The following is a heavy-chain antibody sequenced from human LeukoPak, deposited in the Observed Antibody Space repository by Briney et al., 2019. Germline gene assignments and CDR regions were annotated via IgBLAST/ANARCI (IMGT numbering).Heavy chain of an antibody. D-gene: IGHD6-19*01. CDR2: ISWNSGSI. J-gene: IGHJ4*02. V-gene: IGHV3-9*01. CDR1: GFIFNNYA. Sequence: GGSLRLSCAGSGFIFNNYAMHWVRQPPGKGLEWVPGISWNSGSIDYADSVKGRFTISRDNAKNSLYLQMNSLRVEDTAFYYCAKDNRRHYTSGPNPDSLHWGQGALVTVSS. CDR3: AKDNRRHYTSGPNPDSLH.